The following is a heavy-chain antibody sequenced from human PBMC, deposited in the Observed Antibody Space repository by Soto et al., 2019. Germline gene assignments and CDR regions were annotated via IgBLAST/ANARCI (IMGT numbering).Heavy chain of an antibody. CDR3: ARDQLYYNDISGRPLNAFDV. D-gene: IGHD3-22*01. J-gene: IGHJ3*01. V-gene: IGHV3-7*01. Sequence: GGSLRLSCAASGFTFSTYWMSWVRQAPGKGLEWVANIKQDGSEKYYVDSVKGRFTISRDNAKNSLYLQMNSLRAEDTAVYYCARDQLYYNDISGRPLNAFDVWGQGTMVTVSS. CDR1: GFTFSTYW. CDR2: IKQDGSEK.